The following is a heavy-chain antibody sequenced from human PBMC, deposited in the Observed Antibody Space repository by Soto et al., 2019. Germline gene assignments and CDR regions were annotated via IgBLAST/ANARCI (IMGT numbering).Heavy chain of an antibody. CDR1: GGSISSYY. CDR3: GRFSGSYYYGMDV. J-gene: IGHJ6*02. D-gene: IGHD1-26*01. Sequence: SETLSLTCTVSGGSISSYYWSWIRQPPGKGLEWIGEIYHSGSTNYNPSLKSRVTISVDKSKNQFSLKLSSVTAADTDVYYCGRFSGSYYYGMDVWGQGTTVTVSS. V-gene: IGHV4-59*12. CDR2: IYHSGST.